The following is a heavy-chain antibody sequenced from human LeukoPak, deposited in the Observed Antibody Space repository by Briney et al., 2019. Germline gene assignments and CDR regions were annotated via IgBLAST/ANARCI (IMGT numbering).Heavy chain of an antibody. Sequence: GGSLKLSCAASGFTLSDSDIHWVRQASGKGLEWVGLINRPAKSYATAYGASVGGRFTISRDNSNNTAYLQMDSLKTEDTALYYCTRDRGTYNWLDPWGQGTLVTVSS. J-gene: IGHJ5*02. V-gene: IGHV3-73*01. CDR2: INRPAKSYAT. CDR1: GFTLSDSD. D-gene: IGHD1-26*01. CDR3: TRDRGTYNWLDP.